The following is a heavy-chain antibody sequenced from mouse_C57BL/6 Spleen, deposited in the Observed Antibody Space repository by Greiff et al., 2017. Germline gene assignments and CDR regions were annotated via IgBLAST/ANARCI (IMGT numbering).Heavy chain of an antibody. CDR2: IWSGGST. Sequence: QVQLQQSGPGLVQPSQSLSITCTVSGFSLTSYGVHWVRQPPGKGLEWLGVIWSGGSTDYNAAFISRLSISKDNSKSKVFCKMNILQADDTAIYYCAKNANYYGSSYHFDYWGQGTTLTVSS. CDR1: GFSLTSYG. CDR3: AKNANYYGSSYHFDY. J-gene: IGHJ2*01. D-gene: IGHD1-1*01. V-gene: IGHV2-4*01.